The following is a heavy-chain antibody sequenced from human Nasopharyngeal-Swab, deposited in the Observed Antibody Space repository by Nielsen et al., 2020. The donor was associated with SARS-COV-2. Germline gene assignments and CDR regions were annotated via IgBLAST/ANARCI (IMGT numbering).Heavy chain of an antibody. CDR2: ISAYNGNT. D-gene: IGHD3-10*01. J-gene: IGHJ5*02. CDR1: GYTFTSYG. V-gene: IGHV1-18*01. Sequence: ASVKVSCKASGYTFTSYGISWVRQAPGQGLEWMGWISAYNGNTNYAQKLQGRVTMTTDTSTSTAYMELMSLRSDDTAVYYCARGGKPITMVRGITPPGENWFDPWGQGTLVTVSS. CDR3: ARGGKPITMVRGITPPGENWFDP.